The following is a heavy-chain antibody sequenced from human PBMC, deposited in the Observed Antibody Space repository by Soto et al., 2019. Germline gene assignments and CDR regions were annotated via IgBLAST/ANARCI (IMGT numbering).Heavy chain of an antibody. D-gene: IGHD1-26*01. CDR1: GGSISSSSYY. V-gene: IGHV4-39*01. Sequence: QLQLQESGPGLVKPSETLSLTCTVSGGSISSSSYYWGWIRQPPGKGLEWIGSIYYSGSTYYNPSLKSRVTISVDTSKNQFPLKLSSVTAADTAVYYCSSTRYYYQGMDVWGQGTTVTVSS. CDR3: SSTRYYYQGMDV. CDR2: IYYSGST. J-gene: IGHJ6*02.